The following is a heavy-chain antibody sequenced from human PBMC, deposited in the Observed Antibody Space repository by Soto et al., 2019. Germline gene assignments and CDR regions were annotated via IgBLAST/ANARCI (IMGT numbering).Heavy chain of an antibody. V-gene: IGHV3-7*01. CDR2: IKQDGSEK. CDR3: AREFIGVYYYYYYGMDV. J-gene: IGHJ6*02. CDR1: GFTFSSYW. Sequence: PGGSLRLSCAASGFTFSSYWMSWVRQAPGKGLEWVANIKQDGSEKYYVDSVKGRFTISRDNAKNSLYLQMNSLRAEDTAVYYCAREFIGVYYYYYYGMDVWGQGTTVTVS. D-gene: IGHD6-19*01.